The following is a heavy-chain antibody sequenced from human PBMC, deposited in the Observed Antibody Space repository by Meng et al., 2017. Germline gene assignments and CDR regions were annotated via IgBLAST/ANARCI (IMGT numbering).Heavy chain of an antibody. CDR2: IYSGGST. Sequence: EVELVETGRGLIQPGGSLGLSCAAFGFTVSSNYMSWVRQAPGKGLEWVSVIYSGGSTYYADSVKGRFTISRDNSKNTLYLQMNSLRAEDTAVYYCARGGSYYSYWGQGTLVTVSS. CDR1: GFTVSSNY. CDR3: ARGGSYYSY. D-gene: IGHD1-26*01. J-gene: IGHJ4*02. V-gene: IGHV3-53*02.